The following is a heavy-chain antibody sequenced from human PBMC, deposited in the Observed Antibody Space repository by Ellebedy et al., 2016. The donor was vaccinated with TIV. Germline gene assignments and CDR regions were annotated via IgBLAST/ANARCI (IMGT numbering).Heavy chain of an antibody. CDR2: IYSGGST. J-gene: IGHJ4*02. D-gene: IGHD2-21*02. Sequence: GESLKISCAASGFTFSSYAMSWVRQAPGKGLEWVSVIYSGGSTYYADSVKGRFTISRDNSKNTLYLQMNSLRAEDTAVYYCAAGEAYCGGDCYSDPLDYWGQGTLVTVSS. CDR3: AAGEAYCGGDCYSDPLDY. V-gene: IGHV3-53*01. CDR1: GFTFSSYA.